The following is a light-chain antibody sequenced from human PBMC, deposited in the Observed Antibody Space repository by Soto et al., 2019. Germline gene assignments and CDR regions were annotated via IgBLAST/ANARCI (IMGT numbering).Light chain of an antibody. V-gene: IGKV1-27*01. CDR3: QKFNTALLT. J-gene: IGKJ5*01. CDR2: SAS. CDR1: QDISVY. Sequence: DIQMTQSPSSLSASVGNRVTMTCRASQDISVYLAWYQQKPGKVPKLLIYSASTLQSGVPSRFSGSGSGTDFTLTISSLQPEDVANYYCQKFNTALLTFGQVTRLEIK.